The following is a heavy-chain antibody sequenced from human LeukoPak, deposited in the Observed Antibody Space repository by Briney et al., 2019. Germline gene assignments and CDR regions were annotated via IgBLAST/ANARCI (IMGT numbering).Heavy chain of an antibody. Sequence: ASVKVSCKAPGGTFSNYAISWVRQAPGQGLEWMGIINPSGGSSSNAQKFQGRVNMTRDTSTSTVYMELSSLRSEDTAVYYCARRNDYGDHYYFDYWGQGTLVTVSS. CDR1: GGTFSNYA. CDR2: INPSGGSS. CDR3: ARRNDYGDHYYFDY. V-gene: IGHV1-46*01. J-gene: IGHJ4*02. D-gene: IGHD4-17*01.